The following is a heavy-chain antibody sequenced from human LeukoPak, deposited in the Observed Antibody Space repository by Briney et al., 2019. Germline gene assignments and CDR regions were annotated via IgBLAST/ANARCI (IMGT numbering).Heavy chain of an antibody. V-gene: IGHV4-59*08. D-gene: IGHD3-16*01. Sequence: ASETLSLTCTVSGGSISNYYWTWIRLPPGKGLEWIGYIYYSGSTNYNPSLRSRLTISVDTSKNQFSLKLSSVTAADTAVYYCARHGGYPGWLDPWGQGTLVTVSS. J-gene: IGHJ5*02. CDR1: GGSISNYY. CDR3: ARHGGYPGWLDP. CDR2: IYYSGST.